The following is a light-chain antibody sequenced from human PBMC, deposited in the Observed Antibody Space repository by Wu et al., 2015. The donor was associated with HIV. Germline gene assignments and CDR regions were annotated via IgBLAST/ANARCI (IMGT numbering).Light chain of an antibody. J-gene: IGKJ4*01. CDR2: AAS. Sequence: IQLTQSPSSLSASVGDRVTITCRASQGISSYLVWYQQKPGKAPNLLIYAASTLQSGVPSRFSGSGSGTDFTLTISSLQPEDYATYYCQQLTSYPTFGGGTKVEIK. CDR3: QQLTSYPT. V-gene: IGKV1-9*01. CDR1: QGISSY.